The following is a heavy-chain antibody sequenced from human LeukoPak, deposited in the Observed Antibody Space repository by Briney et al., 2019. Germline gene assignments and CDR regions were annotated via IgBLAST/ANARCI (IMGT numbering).Heavy chain of an antibody. CDR3: ARAKVAAAGTGAFDV. V-gene: IGHV3-23*01. D-gene: IGHD6-13*01. CDR1: GFTFSSYA. Sequence: GGSLRLACAASGFTFSSYAMTWVRQAPGKGLEWVSAFSATDGSAQYAESVEGRFTISRDNSKNTLFLQMNSLGAEDTAVYYCARAKVAAAGTGAFDVWGQGTLVTVSS. CDR2: FSATDGSA. J-gene: IGHJ3*01.